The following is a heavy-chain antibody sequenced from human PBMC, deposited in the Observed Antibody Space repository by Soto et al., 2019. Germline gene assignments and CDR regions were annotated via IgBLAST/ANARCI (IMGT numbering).Heavy chain of an antibody. CDR1: GFTFSSYS. Sequence: EVQLVESGGGLVKPGGSLRLSCAASGFTFSSYSMNWVRQAPGKGLEWVSSISRNSDYIYYSDSVKGRFIISRDNARTSLYLHMNSLRAEDTAVYYCARVGAYFGEFDYFDYWGQGALVIVSS. CDR2: ISRNSDYI. J-gene: IGHJ4*02. V-gene: IGHV3-21*01. D-gene: IGHD3-10*01. CDR3: ARVGAYFGEFDYFDY.